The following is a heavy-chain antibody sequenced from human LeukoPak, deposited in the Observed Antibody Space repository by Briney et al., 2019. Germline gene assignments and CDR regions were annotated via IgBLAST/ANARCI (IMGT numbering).Heavy chain of an antibody. D-gene: IGHD1-26*01. V-gene: IGHV3-66*01. CDR2: IYSGGST. CDR3: ARDRPSGARIIPDDAFDI. Sequence: GGSLRLSCAASGFTVSSNYMSWVRQAPGKGLEWVSIIYSGGSTYYADSVKGRFTISRDNSKNTLYLQMNSLRAEDTAVYYCARDRPSGARIIPDDAFDIWGQGTMVTVSS. CDR1: GFTVSSNY. J-gene: IGHJ3*02.